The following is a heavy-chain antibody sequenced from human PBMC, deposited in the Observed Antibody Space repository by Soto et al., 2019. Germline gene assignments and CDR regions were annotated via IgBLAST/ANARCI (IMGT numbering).Heavy chain of an antibody. CDR1: GGSISSYY. V-gene: IGHV4-59*08. D-gene: IGHD6-19*01. CDR3: ASHVQWLVTFDY. CDR2: IYYSGST. Sequence: QVQLQESGPGLVKPSETLSLTCTVSGGSISSYYWSWIRQPPGKGLEWIGQIYYSGSTNYNPSLKSRVTISVDTSKNQFSLKLSSVTAADTAVYYCASHVQWLVTFDYWGQGTLVTVSS. J-gene: IGHJ4*02.